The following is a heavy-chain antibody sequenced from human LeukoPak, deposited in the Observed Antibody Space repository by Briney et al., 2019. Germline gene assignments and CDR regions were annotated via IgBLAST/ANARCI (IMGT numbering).Heavy chain of an antibody. CDR2: ISSSGSTI. J-gene: IGHJ4*02. CDR1: GFTFSNNA. V-gene: IGHV3-11*01. Sequence: GGSLRLSCAASGFTFSNNAMSWIRQAPGKGLEWVSYISSSGSTIYYADSVKGRFTISRDNAKNSLYLQMNSLRAEDTAVYYCARDTPRIEGVDYWGQGTLVTVSS. D-gene: IGHD3-16*01. CDR3: ARDTPRIEGVDY.